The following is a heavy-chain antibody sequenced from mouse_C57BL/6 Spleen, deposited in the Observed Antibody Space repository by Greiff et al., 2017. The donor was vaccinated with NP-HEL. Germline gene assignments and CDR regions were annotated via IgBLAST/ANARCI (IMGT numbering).Heavy chain of an antibody. D-gene: IGHD2-4*01. CDR3: ARSRDYDGGYAMDY. J-gene: IGHJ4*01. CDR1: GYTFTDYY. V-gene: IGHV1-26*01. CDR2: INPNNGGT. Sequence: EVQLQQSGPELVKPGASVKISCKASGYTFTDYYMNWVKQSHGKSLEWIGDINPNNGGTSYNQKFKGKATLTVDKSSSTAYMELRSLTSEDSAVYYCARSRDYDGGYAMDYWGQGTSVTVSS.